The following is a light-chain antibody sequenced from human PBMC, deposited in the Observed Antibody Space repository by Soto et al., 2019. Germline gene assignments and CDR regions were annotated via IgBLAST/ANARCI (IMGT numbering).Light chain of an antibody. Sequence: VLTQSPATLSLSPGERATLSCRASQSVSSYLAWYQQKPGQAPRLLIYDASNRATGIPARFSGSGSGTDFTLTISGLEPEDFAVYYCQQHKSWPPITFGQGTRLEI. J-gene: IGKJ5*01. CDR3: QQHKSWPPIT. CDR2: DAS. CDR1: QSVSSY. V-gene: IGKV3-11*01.